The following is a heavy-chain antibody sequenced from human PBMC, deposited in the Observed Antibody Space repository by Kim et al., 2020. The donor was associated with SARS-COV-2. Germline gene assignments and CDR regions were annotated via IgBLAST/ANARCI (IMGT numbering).Heavy chain of an antibody. J-gene: IGHJ6*02. CDR1: GGSISSYY. V-gene: IGHV4-59*01. CDR2: IYYSGST. Sequence: SETLSLTCTVSGGSISSYYWSWIRQPPGKGLEWIGYIYYSGSTNYNPSLKSRVTISVDTSKNQFSLKLSSVTAADTAVYYCARGFTSPTMDVWGQGTTVTVSS. CDR3: ARGFTSPTMDV. D-gene: IGHD3-10*01.